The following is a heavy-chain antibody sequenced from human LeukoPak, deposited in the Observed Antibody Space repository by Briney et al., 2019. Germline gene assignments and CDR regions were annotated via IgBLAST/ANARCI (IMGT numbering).Heavy chain of an antibody. CDR1: GFTFSSYG. J-gene: IGHJ4*02. CDR3: ARELNGYGYYFFDY. D-gene: IGHD3-16*01. CDR2: IRYDGSNK. Sequence: GGSLRLSCAASGFTFSSYGMHWVRQAPGKGLEWVAFIRYDGSNKYYADSVKGRFTISRDNSKNTLYLQMNGLGAEDTAVYYCARELNGYGYYFFDYWGPGTLVTVSS. V-gene: IGHV3-30*02.